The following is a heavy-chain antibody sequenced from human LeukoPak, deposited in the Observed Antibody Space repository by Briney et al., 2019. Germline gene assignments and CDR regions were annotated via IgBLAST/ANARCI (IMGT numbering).Heavy chain of an antibody. CDR2: IYYSGST. CDR3: ARDRSSYFLRQAWYFDL. V-gene: IGHV4-39*07. D-gene: IGHD2/OR15-2a*01. J-gene: IGHJ2*01. CDR1: GGSISSSSYY. Sequence: RPSETLSLTCTVSGGSISSSSYYWGWIRQPPGKGLEWIGSIYYSGSTYYNPSPKSRVTMSVDTSKNQFSLKLSSVTAADTAVYYCARDRSSYFLRQAWYFDLWGRGTLVTVSS.